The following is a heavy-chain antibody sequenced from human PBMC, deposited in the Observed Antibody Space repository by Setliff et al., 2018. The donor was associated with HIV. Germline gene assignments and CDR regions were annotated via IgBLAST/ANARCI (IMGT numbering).Heavy chain of an antibody. D-gene: IGHD3-22*01. CDR3: TRGDSSGYFEY. CDR1: GYTFSDYY. Sequence: ASVKVSCKTSGYTFSDYYMHWVRQAPGQGFEWMGWINPKSGDTKYAQKFQGRVTMTRDTSISTVYMELSRLRSDDTAVYYFTRGDSSGYFEYWGHGTLVTVSS. V-gene: IGHV1-2*02. J-gene: IGHJ4*01. CDR2: INPKSGDT.